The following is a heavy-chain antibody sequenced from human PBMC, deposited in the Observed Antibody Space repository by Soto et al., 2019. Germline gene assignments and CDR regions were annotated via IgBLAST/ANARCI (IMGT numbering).Heavy chain of an antibody. V-gene: IGHV1-3*01. CDR2: INAGNGNT. D-gene: IGHD6-13*01. CDR1: GYTFTGYY. Sequence: GASVKVSCKASGYTFTGYYMHWVRQAPGQRLEWMGWINAGNGNTKYSQKFQGRVTITRDTSASTAYMELSSLRSEDTAVYYCAREPGYSSSWAYWGQGTLVTVSS. CDR3: AREPGYSSSWAY. J-gene: IGHJ4*02.